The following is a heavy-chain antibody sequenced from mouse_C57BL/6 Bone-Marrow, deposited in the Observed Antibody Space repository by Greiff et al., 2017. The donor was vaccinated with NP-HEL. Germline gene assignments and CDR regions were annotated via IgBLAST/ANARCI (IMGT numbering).Heavy chain of an antibody. V-gene: IGHV1-69*01. CDR1: GYTFTSYW. D-gene: IGHD1-1*01. CDR3: ALYYGSSYYAMDY. CDR2: IDPSDSYT. J-gene: IGHJ4*01. Sequence: QVQLQQPGAELVMPGASVKLSCKASGYTFTSYWMHLVKQRPGQGLEWIGEIDPSDSYTNYNQKFTGKSTLTVDKSSSTAYMQLSSLTSEDSAVYYCALYYGSSYYAMDYWGQGTSVTVSS.